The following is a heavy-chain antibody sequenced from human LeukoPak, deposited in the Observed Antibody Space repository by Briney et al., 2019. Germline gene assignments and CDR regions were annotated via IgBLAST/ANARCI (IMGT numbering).Heavy chain of an antibody. D-gene: IGHD6-19*01. CDR1: GYTFTSYD. CDR3: AYSSGWYGRAFDI. CDR2: MNPNSGNT. V-gene: IGHV1-8*01. Sequence: HRASVKVSCKASGYTFTSYDINWVRQAPGQGLEWMGWMNPNSGNTGYAQKFQGRVTMTRNTSISTAYMELSSLRSEDTAVYYCAYSSGWYGRAFDIWGQGTMVTVPS. J-gene: IGHJ3*02.